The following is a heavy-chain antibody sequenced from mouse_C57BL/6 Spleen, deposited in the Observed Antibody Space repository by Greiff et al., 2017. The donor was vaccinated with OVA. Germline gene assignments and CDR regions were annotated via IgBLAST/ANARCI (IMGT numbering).Heavy chain of an antibody. Sequence: EVQLQQSGPELVKPGASVKISCKASGYTFTDYYMNWVKQSHGKSLEWIGDINPNNGGTSYNQKFKGKATLTVDKSSSTAYMELRSLTSEDSAVYYCARDWADAMDYWGQGTSVTVSS. CDR3: ARDWADAMDY. J-gene: IGHJ4*01. D-gene: IGHD4-1*01. CDR1: GYTFTDYY. CDR2: INPNNGGT. V-gene: IGHV1-26*01.